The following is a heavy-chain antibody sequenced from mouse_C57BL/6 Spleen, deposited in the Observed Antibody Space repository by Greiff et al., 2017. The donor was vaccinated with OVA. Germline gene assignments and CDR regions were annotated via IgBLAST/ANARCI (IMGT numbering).Heavy chain of an antibody. CDR3: ARSKYRDAMDY. J-gene: IGHJ4*01. CDR1: GYTFTSYW. CDR2: IDPSDSYT. V-gene: IGHV1-69*01. D-gene: IGHD2-14*01. Sequence: VQLQQPGAELVMPGASVKLSCKASGYTFTSYWMHWVKQRPGQGLEWIGEIDPSDSYTNYNQKFKGKSTLTVDKSSSTAYMQLSSLTSEDSAVYYCARSKYRDAMDYWGQGTSVTVSS.